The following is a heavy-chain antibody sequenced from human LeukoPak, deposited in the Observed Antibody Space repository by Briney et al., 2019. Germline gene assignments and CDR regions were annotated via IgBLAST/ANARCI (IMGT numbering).Heavy chain of an antibody. CDR3: ARGLGTYYYDSSGYSPFDY. CDR2: ISAYNGNT. J-gene: IGHJ4*02. CDR1: GYTFTSYG. V-gene: IGHV1-18*01. Sequence: ASVKVSCKASGYTFTSYGISWVRPAPGQGLEWMGWISAYNGNTNYAQKLQGRVTMTTDTSTSTAYMELRSLRSDDTAVYYCARGLGTYYYDSSGYSPFDYWGQGTLVTVSS. D-gene: IGHD3-22*01.